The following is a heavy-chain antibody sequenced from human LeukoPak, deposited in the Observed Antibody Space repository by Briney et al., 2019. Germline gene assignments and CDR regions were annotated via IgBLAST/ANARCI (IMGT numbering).Heavy chain of an antibody. CDR1: GFTFSSYA. D-gene: IGHD4/OR15-4a*01. CDR3: AKVLSPNYYFDY. Sequence: GGSLRLSCAASGFTFSSYAMSWVRQAPGKGLEWVSAISGSGGSAYYADSVKGRFTISRDNSKNTLYLQMNSLRAEDTAVYYCAKVLSPNYYFDYRGQGTLVTVSS. CDR2: ISGSGGSA. V-gene: IGHV3-23*01. J-gene: IGHJ4*02.